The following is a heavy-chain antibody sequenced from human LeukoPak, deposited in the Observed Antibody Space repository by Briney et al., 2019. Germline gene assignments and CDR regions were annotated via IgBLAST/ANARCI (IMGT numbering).Heavy chain of an antibody. Sequence: ASVKVSCKASGYTFTGYYMHWVRQAPGQGLEWMGWINPNSGGTNYAQKFQGWVTMTRDTSISTAYMELSRLRSDDTAVYYCARGRIAVADDFDYWGQGTLVTVSS. V-gene: IGHV1-2*04. CDR1: GYTFTGYY. D-gene: IGHD6-19*01. CDR2: INPNSGGT. J-gene: IGHJ4*02. CDR3: ARGRIAVADDFDY.